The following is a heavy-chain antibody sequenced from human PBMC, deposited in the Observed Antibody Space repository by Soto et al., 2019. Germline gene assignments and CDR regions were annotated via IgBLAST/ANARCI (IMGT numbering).Heavy chain of an antibody. CDR1: GFPFTDYS. D-gene: IGHD3-10*01. V-gene: IGHV3-30-3*01. CDR2: ISNDGSDI. J-gene: IGHJ4*02. CDR3: ARDPRWRELLVDS. Sequence: QVQLVESGGGVVQPGRSLRLSCAASGFPFTDYSMHWVRQAPGKGLEWVAIISNDGSDIDYADSVKGRFTISRDNSNNMLHLEMNSLRMEDSAVYYCARDPRWRELLVDSWGREPWSPSPQ.